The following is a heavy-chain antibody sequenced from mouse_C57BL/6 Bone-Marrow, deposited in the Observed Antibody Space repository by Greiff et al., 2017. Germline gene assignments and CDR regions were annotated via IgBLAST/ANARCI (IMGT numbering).Heavy chain of an antibody. V-gene: IGHV1-50*01. Sequence: QVHVKQPGAELVKPGASVKLSCKASGYTFTSYWMQWVKQRPGQGLEWIGEIDPSDSYTNYNQKFKGKATLTVDPSSSTAYMQLSSLTSEDSAVYYCVTAQATAWFAYWGQGTLVTVSA. J-gene: IGHJ3*01. CDR1: GYTFTSYW. D-gene: IGHD3-2*02. CDR2: IDPSDSYT. CDR3: VTAQATAWFAY.